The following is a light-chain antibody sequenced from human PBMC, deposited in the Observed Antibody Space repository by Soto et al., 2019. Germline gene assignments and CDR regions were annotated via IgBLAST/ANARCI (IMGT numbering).Light chain of an antibody. Sequence: EIVLTQSPATLSLSPGERDTLSCRASQSVSSYLAWYQQKPGQAPRLLIYDASNRATGIPARFSGSGSGTDFTLTISSLEPEDFAVYYCQQRSNWPPWYTFGQGTKLEIK. V-gene: IGKV3-11*01. CDR1: QSVSSY. CDR2: DAS. CDR3: QQRSNWPPWYT. J-gene: IGKJ2*01.